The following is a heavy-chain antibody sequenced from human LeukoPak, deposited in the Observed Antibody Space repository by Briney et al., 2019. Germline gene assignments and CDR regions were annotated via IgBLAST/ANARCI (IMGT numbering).Heavy chain of an antibody. D-gene: IGHD2-15*01. CDR2: MSPNSGNT. CDR3: ARGGYCSGGSCYRNCFDP. CDR1: GYTFTSYD. V-gene: IGHV1-8*01. J-gene: IGHJ5*02. Sequence: ASVKVSCKASGYTFTSYDINWVRQATGQGLEWMGWMSPNSGNTGYAQKFQGRVTMTRNTSISTAYMELSSLRSEDTAVYYCARGGYCSGGSCYRNCFDPWGQGTLVTVSS.